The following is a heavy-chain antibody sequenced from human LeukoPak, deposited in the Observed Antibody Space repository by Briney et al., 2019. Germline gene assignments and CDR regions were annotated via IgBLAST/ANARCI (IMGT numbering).Heavy chain of an antibody. J-gene: IGHJ6*03. D-gene: IGHD3-10*01. CDR3: AEIVGYGSEYYYYYMDV. CDR2: IHHSGST. V-gene: IGHV4-4*02. Sequence: PSETLSLTCAVSGGSISSKNWWSWVRQPPGKGLEWIGEIHHSGSTNYKPSLKSRVTISINQSKNQFSLRLSSVTAADTAVYYCAEIVGYGSEYYYYYMDVWGKGTTVTVSS. CDR1: GGSISSKNW.